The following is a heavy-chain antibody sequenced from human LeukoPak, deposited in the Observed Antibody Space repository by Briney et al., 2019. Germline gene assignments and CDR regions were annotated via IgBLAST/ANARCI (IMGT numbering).Heavy chain of an antibody. J-gene: IGHJ6*03. V-gene: IGHV3-7*01. D-gene: IGHD2-15*01. CDR1: GFTFSSYS. Sequence: PGGSLRLSCAASGFTFSSYSMSWVRQAPGKGLEWVANIKQDGSEKYYVDSVKGRFTISRDNAKNSLYLQMNSLRAEDTAVYYCASRGGTRLYYYYMDVWGKGTTVTVSS. CDR3: ASRGGTRLYYYYMDV. CDR2: IKQDGSEK.